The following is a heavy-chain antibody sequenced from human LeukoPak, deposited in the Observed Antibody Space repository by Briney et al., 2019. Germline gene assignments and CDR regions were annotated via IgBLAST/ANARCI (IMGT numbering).Heavy chain of an antibody. D-gene: IGHD2-21*01. CDR3: ARSRFRGYFDY. CDR1: GGSFSGCY. CDR2: INHSGGT. Sequence: PSETLSLTCGVYGGSFSGCYWSWIRQPPGKGLEWIGEINHSGGTNYNPSLKSRLTISEDTSNYQFSLKLSSVTAADTAVYYCARSRFRGYFDYWGQGTLVTVSS. J-gene: IGHJ4*02. V-gene: IGHV4-34*01.